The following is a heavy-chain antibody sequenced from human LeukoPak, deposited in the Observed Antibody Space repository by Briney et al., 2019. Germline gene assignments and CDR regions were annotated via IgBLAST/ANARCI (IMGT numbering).Heavy chain of an antibody. CDR3: AKDTGGGYDSGPFDY. Sequence: GRSLRLSCAASGFTFDGYAMHWVRQAPGKGLEWVSGISWNSGSIGYADSVKGRFTISRDNAKNSLYLQMNSLRAEDTALYYCAKDTGGGYDSGPFDYWGQGTLVTVSS. V-gene: IGHV3-9*01. J-gene: IGHJ4*02. D-gene: IGHD5-12*01. CDR1: GFTFDGYA. CDR2: ISWNSGSI.